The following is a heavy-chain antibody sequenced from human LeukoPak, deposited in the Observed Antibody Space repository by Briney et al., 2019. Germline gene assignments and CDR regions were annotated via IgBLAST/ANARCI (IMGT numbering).Heavy chain of an antibody. D-gene: IGHD6-13*01. V-gene: IGHV3-33*01. CDR1: GFTFSSYG. J-gene: IGHJ4*02. CDR2: IWYDGSNK. Sequence: GGSLRLSCAASGFTFSSYGMHWVRQAPGKGLEWVAVIWYDGSNKYYADSVKGRSTISRDNSKNTLYLQMNSLRAEDTAVYYCARSRSSWYPFDYWGQGTLVTVSS. CDR3: ARSRSSWYPFDY.